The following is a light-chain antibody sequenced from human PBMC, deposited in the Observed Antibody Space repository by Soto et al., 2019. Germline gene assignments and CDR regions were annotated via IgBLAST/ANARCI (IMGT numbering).Light chain of an antibody. CDR2: DVT. V-gene: IGLV2-14*03. CDR3: GSYTISSTLMI. CDR1: PSDIGAYNY. Sequence: QSALTQPASVSGSPGQSITISCSGTPSDIGAYNYVSWYQHLPGKAPKVIIYDVTNRPSGVSSRFSGSKSGTTASLTISGLQAVDEANYYCGSYTISSTLMIFGGGTKVTVL. J-gene: IGLJ2*01.